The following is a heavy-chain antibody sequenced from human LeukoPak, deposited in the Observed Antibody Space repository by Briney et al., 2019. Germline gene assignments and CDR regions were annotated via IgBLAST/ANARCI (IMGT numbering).Heavy chain of an antibody. Sequence: SQTLSLTCTVSGGSISSGDYYWSWIRQPPGKGLEWIGYIYYSGSTYYNPSLKSRVTISVDTSKNQFSLKLSSVTAADTAVYYCARKAWGSSGWFVDYWGQGTLVTVSS. CDR3: ARKAWGSSGWFVDY. CDR1: GGSISSGDYY. D-gene: IGHD6-19*01. V-gene: IGHV4-30-4*01. J-gene: IGHJ4*02. CDR2: IYYSGST.